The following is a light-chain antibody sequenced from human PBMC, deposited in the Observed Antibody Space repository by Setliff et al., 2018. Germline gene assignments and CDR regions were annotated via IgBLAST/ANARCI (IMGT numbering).Light chain of an antibody. J-gene: IGLJ1*01. CDR2: EVS. CDR1: SSDVGDYKY. CDR3: SSYTSLSTRV. Sequence: SALTQPASVSGSPGQSITTSCTGTSSDVGDYKYVSWYQQIPGKAPKLIIFEVSNRPSGIPNRFSGSKSGNTASLSISGLQAEDEADYYCSSYTSLSTRVFGTGTKVTVL. V-gene: IGLV2-14*01.